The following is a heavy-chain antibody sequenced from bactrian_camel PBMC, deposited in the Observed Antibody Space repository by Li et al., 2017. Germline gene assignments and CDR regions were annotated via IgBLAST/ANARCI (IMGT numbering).Heavy chain of an antibody. J-gene: IGHJ4*01. V-gene: IGHV3S6*01. Sequence: QVQLVESGGGSVQAGGSLKVSCTASGFTYSSGSCMAWFRQAPGKERERVATIYRDNGYTSYADSVKGRFTISKDDARDTLYLQMDNLQPEDTATYYCATELRRLLYSLSRSSEYTYWGQGTQVTVS. CDR3: ATELRRLLYSLSRSSEYTY. CDR2: IYRDNGYT. D-gene: IGHD2*01. CDR1: GFTYSSGSC.